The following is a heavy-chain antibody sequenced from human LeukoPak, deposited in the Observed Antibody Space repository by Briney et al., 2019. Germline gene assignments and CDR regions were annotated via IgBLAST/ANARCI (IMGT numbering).Heavy chain of an antibody. CDR3: AKLAVAGPNDY. V-gene: IGHV3-23*01. D-gene: IGHD6-19*01. J-gene: IGHJ4*02. Sequence: GGSLRLSCAASGVTLSTYAMSWARQAPGKGLEWVSAISGSGGSTYYADSVKGRFTISRDNSKNTLYLQMNSLRAEDTAVYYCAKLAVAGPNDYWGQGTLVTVSS. CDR2: ISGSGGST. CDR1: GVTLSTYA.